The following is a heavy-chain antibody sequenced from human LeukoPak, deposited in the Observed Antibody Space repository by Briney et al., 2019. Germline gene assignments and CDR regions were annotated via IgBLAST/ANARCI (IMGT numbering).Heavy chain of an antibody. V-gene: IGHV4-59*01. D-gene: IGHD6-6*01. CDR2: IYYSGST. CDR1: GGSISSYY. Sequence: KSSETLSLTCTVSGGSISSYYWSWIRQPPGKGLEWIGYIYYSGSTNYNPSLKSRVTISVDTSKNQFSLKLSSATAADTAVYYCARGFRSSSSSHYYYYYMDVWGKGTTVTVSS. CDR3: ARGFRSSSSSHYYYYYMDV. J-gene: IGHJ6*03.